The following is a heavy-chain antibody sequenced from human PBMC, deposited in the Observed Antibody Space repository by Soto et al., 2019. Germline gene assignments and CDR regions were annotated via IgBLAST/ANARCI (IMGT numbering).Heavy chain of an antibody. V-gene: IGHV1-18*01. CDR2: ISAYNGNT. Sequence: GASVKLSCTASGYTFTSYGISWVRQAPGQGLEWMGWISAYNGNTNYAQKLQGRVTMTTDTSTSTAYMELRSLRSDDTAVYYCARVVAARGYYYYYMDVWGKGTTVTVSS. D-gene: IGHD2-15*01. J-gene: IGHJ6*03. CDR3: ARVVAARGYYYYYMDV. CDR1: GYTFTSYG.